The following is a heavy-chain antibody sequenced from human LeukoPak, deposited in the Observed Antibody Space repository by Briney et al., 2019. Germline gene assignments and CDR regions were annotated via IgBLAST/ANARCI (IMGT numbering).Heavy chain of an antibody. CDR3: AGDRMALGDY. V-gene: IGHV3-74*01. CDR2: INGDGSII. Sequence: RGSLRLSCAASGFTFSSYWMHWVRQAPGKGPVWVSRINGDGSIISYADSVKGRFTISRDNAKDTLYLRMNSLRAEDTAVYYCAGDRMALGDYWGQETLVTVSS. J-gene: IGHJ4*02. CDR1: GFTFSSYW. D-gene: IGHD7-27*01.